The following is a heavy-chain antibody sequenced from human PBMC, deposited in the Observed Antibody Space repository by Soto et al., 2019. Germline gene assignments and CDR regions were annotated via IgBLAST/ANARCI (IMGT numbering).Heavy chain of an antibody. CDR3: ARVGGGWWDDGDYVDAFDI. CDR2: IYSGGST. J-gene: IGHJ3*02. Sequence: EVLLVESGVGLVQPGGSLRLSCAASGFTVSSNYMSWVRQAPGKGLEWGSVIYSGGSTYYSDSVKGRFTISRDNSMNTLYLQMYSRRAEAKAVYYCARVGGGWWDDGDYVDAFDIWGQGTLV. V-gene: IGHV3-66*01. CDR1: GFTVSSNY. D-gene: IGHD4-17*01.